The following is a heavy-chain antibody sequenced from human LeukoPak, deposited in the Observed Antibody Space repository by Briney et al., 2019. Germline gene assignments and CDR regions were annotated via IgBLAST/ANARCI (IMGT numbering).Heavy chain of an antibody. CDR1: GYTFTSNY. Sequence: GASVKVSCKASGYTFTSNYMHWVRQAPGQGPEWMGVISPSGGSTTYAQKFQGRVTLTRDMSTSTDYLELSSLRSEDTAVYYCARGEDAYNSDFWGQGTLVTVSS. CDR2: ISPSGGST. V-gene: IGHV1-46*01. J-gene: IGHJ4*02. D-gene: IGHD5-24*01. CDR3: ARGEDAYNSDF.